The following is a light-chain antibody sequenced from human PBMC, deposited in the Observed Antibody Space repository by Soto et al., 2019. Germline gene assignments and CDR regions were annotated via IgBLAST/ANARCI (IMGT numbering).Light chain of an antibody. CDR3: QQSDSTPRT. J-gene: IGKJ1*01. CDR2: AAS. Sequence: DIQMTQSPSSLSASVGDRVTITCRASQSISNYLNWYQQKPGKAPKLLMFAASSLQSGDPSRFIGGGSGTEFTLTISSLQPEDFATYYCQQSDSTPRTFGQGTKVEIK. V-gene: IGKV1-39*01. CDR1: QSISNY.